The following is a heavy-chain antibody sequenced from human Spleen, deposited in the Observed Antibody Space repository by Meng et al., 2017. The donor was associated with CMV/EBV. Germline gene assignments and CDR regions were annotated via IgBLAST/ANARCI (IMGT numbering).Heavy chain of an antibody. J-gene: IGHJ4*02. CDR1: TSYG. CDR2: ISAYNGNT. D-gene: IGHD1-26*01. CDR3: ARDPRIRIRRSYSNPNSRFDY. V-gene: IGHV1-18*01. Sequence: TSYGISWVRQAPGQGLEWMGWISAYNGNTNYAQKLQGRVTMTTDTSTSTAYMELRSLRADDTAVYYCARDPRIRIRRSYSNPNSRFDYWGQGTLVTVSS.